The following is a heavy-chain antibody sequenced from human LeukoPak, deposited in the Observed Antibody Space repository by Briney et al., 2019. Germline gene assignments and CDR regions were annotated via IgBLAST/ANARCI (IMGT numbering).Heavy chain of an antibody. J-gene: IGHJ5*02. Sequence: SETLSLTCTVSGASINSGNHYWGWIRQPPGKGLEWIGSVTYRGSANINPSLKNRVAISADTSRSHFSLKLSSVTAADTAVYYCERREPGGQQLVLLRKGYNWFDPWGQGTLVTVSS. CDR2: VTYRGSA. V-gene: IGHV4-39*02. D-gene: IGHD6-13*01. CDR3: ERREPGGQQLVLLRKGYNWFDP. CDR1: GASINSGNHY.